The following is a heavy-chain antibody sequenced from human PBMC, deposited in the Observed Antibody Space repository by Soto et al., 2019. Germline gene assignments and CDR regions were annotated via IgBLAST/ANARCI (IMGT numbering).Heavy chain of an antibody. Sequence: GESLKISCKGSGYSFTTYWIGWVRQMPGKGLECMGIIYPGDSDTRYSPSFQGQVTISADKSISTAYLQWSSLKASDTAMYYCARPRSSSRNYYGMDVWGQGTTVIVSS. J-gene: IGHJ6*02. CDR2: IYPGDSDT. CDR3: ARPRSSSRNYYGMDV. V-gene: IGHV5-51*01. CDR1: GYSFTTYW. D-gene: IGHD6-13*01.